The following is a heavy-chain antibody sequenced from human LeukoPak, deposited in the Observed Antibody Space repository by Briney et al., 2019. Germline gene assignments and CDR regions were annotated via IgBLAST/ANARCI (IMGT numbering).Heavy chain of an antibody. CDR1: GFIFSSYD. Sequence: PGGSLRLSCAASGFIFSSYDMNWVRQAPGKGLEWVSAISDGDGSTFYADSVKGRFTISRDNSKNTLFLQMNSLRAEDTAVYYCAKGPLRVLGASISDYWGQGIPVTVSS. CDR2: ISDGDGST. J-gene: IGHJ4*02. V-gene: IGHV3-23*01. D-gene: IGHD5-12*01. CDR3: AKGPLRVLGASISDY.